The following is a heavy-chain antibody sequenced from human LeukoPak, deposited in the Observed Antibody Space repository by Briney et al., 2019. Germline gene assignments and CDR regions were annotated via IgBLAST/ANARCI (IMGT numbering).Heavy chain of an antibody. CDR3: AKGVYSSGYYYYFDY. V-gene: IGHV3-7*03. CDR1: GFTFSRYW. J-gene: IGHJ4*02. CDR2: IKHDGGVT. Sequence: PGGSLRLSCVASGFTFSRYWMSWVRQAPGKGLEWVASIKHDGGVTHYADSVEGRFTISRDNAKNTLYLQMNSLRAEDSAVYYCAKGVYSSGYYYYFDYWGQGTLVTVSS. D-gene: IGHD3-22*01.